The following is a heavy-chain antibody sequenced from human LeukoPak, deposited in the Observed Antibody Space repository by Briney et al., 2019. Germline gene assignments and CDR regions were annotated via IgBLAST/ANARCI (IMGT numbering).Heavy chain of an antibody. CDR2: IYYSGST. CDR1: GGXISSYY. Sequence: SETLSLTCTVSGGXISSYYWSWIRQPPGKGQEWIGYIYYSGSTNYNPSLKSRVTISVDTSKNQFSLKLSSVTAADTAVYYCARQAAAGPNWFDPWGQGTLVTVSS. J-gene: IGHJ5*02. V-gene: IGHV4-59*08. D-gene: IGHD6-13*01. CDR3: ARQAAAGPNWFDP.